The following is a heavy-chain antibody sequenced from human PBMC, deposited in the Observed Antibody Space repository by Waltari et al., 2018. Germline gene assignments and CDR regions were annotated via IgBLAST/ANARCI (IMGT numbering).Heavy chain of an antibody. J-gene: IGHJ5*02. V-gene: IGHV4-4*07. Sequence: QVQLQESGPGLVKPSETLSLTCTVSGGSISSYYWSWIRQPAGKGLEWIGRIYTSGSTNYNPSLKSRVTMSVDTSKNQFSRKLSSVTAADTAVYYCARDKMILAAAGSAGFDPWGQGTLVTVSS. D-gene: IGHD6-13*01. CDR1: GGSISSYY. CDR3: ARDKMILAAAGSAGFDP. CDR2: IYTSGST.